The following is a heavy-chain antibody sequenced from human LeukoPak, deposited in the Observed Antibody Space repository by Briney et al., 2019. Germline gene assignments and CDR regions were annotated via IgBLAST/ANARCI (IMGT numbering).Heavy chain of an antibody. J-gene: IGHJ5*02. Sequence: PSETLSLTCTVAGGPISPYYWSWIRQPPGKGLEWIGYIYYSGSTNYNPSLKSRVTISVDASKNQFSLKLTSVTAADTAIYYCARGPPGGQFDPWGQGTLVTVSS. V-gene: IGHV4-59*01. D-gene: IGHD3-10*01. CDR2: IYYSGST. CDR3: ARGPPGGQFDP. CDR1: GGPISPYY.